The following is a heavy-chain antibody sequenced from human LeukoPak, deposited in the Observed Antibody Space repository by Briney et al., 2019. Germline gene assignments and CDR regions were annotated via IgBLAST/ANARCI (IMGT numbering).Heavy chain of an antibody. Sequence: GGSLRLSCAASGFTVSSIHMVWVRQAPGKGLEWVSVTYTGGNSYYADSVKGRFIISRDISKNTLYLQMNSLRAEDSALYYCARGGRGSAAVVAPRPFDIWGQGTMVTVSS. D-gene: IGHD3-22*01. CDR1: GFTVSSIH. CDR2: TYTGGNS. V-gene: IGHV3-53*01. J-gene: IGHJ3*02. CDR3: ARGGRGSAAVVAPRPFDI.